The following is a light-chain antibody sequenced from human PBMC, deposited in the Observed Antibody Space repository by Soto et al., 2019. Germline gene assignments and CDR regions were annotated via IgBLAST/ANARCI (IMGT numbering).Light chain of an antibody. J-gene: IGKJ5*01. Sequence: ESVLTQSPGTLSLSPGERATLSCRASQSVSSNYLAWYQQKPGQAPRLLMYGASTRATGIPDRFSGSGSGTDFTLTISRLEPEDSAVYYCQQSGSSPITFGQGTRLEIK. CDR3: QQSGSSPIT. CDR2: GAS. V-gene: IGKV3-20*01. CDR1: QSVSSNY.